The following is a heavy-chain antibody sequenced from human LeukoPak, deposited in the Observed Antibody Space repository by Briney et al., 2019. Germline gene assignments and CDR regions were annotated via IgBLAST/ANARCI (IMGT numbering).Heavy chain of an antibody. V-gene: IGHV3-21*01. CDR3: ARDRGIVGATFPFDI. CDR2: ISSSSSYI. J-gene: IGHJ3*02. D-gene: IGHD1-26*01. CDR1: GFTFSSYS. Sequence: GSLRLSCAASGFTFSSYSMNWVRQAPGKGLEWVSSISSSSSYIYYADSVKGRFTISRDNAKNSLYLQMNSLRAEDTAVYYCARDRGIVGATFPFDIWGQGTMVTVSS.